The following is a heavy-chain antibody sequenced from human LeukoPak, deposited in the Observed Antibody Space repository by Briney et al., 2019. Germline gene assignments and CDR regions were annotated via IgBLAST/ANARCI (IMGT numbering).Heavy chain of an antibody. Sequence: PSETLSLTCTVSGGSIRSSYYYWGWIRQPPGKGLEWIGYIYYSGSTYYNPSLKSRLTISVDTSKNQFSLKLSSVTAADTAVYYCARVGTMVRGVRIDYWGQGTLVTVSS. CDR3: ARVGTMVRGVRIDY. CDR2: IYYSGST. D-gene: IGHD3-10*01. V-gene: IGHV4-31*03. CDR1: GGSIRSSYYY. J-gene: IGHJ4*02.